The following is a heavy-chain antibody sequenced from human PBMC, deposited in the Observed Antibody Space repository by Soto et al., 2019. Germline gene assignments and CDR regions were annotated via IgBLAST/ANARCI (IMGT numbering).Heavy chain of an antibody. J-gene: IGHJ6*03. CDR3: ARGQGVPIDVPADDFWRLGRFYYRDV. Sequence: QVQLQQGGAGLLKPSDTLSLTCGVYGGSFSGYYWNWIRQPPGKGLEWIGESDHSGSSNFNPFPTSRVTISVHTSKNQCYLKLNSMAAADTAVYFCARGQGVPIDVPADDFWRLGRFYYRDVWGKGTPVTVSS. CDR2: SDHSGSS. V-gene: IGHV4-34*01. CDR1: GGSFSGYY. D-gene: IGHD3-3*01.